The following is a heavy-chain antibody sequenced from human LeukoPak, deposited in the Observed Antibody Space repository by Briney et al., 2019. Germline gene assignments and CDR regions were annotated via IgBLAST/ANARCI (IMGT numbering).Heavy chain of an antibody. CDR2: IYYSGST. J-gene: IGHJ3*02. CDR3: ARSPRGSGSSTLLGVAFDI. Sequence: SETLSLTCTVSGGSISSYYWSWIRQPPGKGLEWIGYIYYSGSTNYNPSLKSRVTISVDTSKNQFALKLTSVTAADTALYYCARSPRGSGSSTLLGVAFDIWGQGTMVTASS. D-gene: IGHD3-10*01. CDR1: GGSISSYY. V-gene: IGHV4-59*08.